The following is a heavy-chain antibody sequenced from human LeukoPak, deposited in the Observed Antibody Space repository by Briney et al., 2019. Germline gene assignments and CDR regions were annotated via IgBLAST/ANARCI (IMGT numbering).Heavy chain of an antibody. CDR1: GFTFSSYA. Sequence: PGGSLRLSCAASGFTFSSYAMSWVRQAPGKGLEWVAVISYDGSNKYYADSVKGRFTIPRDNSKNTLYLQMNSLRAEDTAVYYCARGWYYYESSGYYFDSWGQGTLVTVSS. J-gene: IGHJ4*02. CDR2: ISYDGSNK. CDR3: ARGWYYYESSGYYFDS. D-gene: IGHD3-22*01. V-gene: IGHV3-30-3*01.